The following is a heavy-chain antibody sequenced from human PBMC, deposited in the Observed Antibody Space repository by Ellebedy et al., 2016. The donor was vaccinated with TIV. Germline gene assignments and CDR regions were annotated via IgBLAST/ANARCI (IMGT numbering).Heavy chain of an antibody. CDR1: GGSISSSSYY. J-gene: IGHJ5*02. D-gene: IGHD4-17*01. CDR3: ASRESTVTTGASMGFDP. Sequence: MPSETLSLTCTVSGGSISSSSYYWGWVRQPPGKGLEWLGSFYYSGSTYYNPSLKSRVTISVDTSKNQFSLQLTAVTAADTAVYYCASRESTVTTGASMGFDPWGQGTLVTVSS. V-gene: IGHV4-39*01. CDR2: FYYSGST.